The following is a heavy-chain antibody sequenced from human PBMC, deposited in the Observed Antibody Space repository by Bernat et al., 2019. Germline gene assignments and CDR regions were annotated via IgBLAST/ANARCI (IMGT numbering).Heavy chain of an antibody. J-gene: IGHJ4*02. V-gene: IGHV3-30-3*01. D-gene: IGHD3-22*01. CDR2: ISYDGSNK. Sequence: QVQLVESGGGVVQPGRSLRLSCAASGFTFSSYAMHWVRQAPGKGLEWVAVISYDGSNKYYADSVKGRFTISRDNSKNTLYLQMNSLRAEDAAVYYCARDGYYYDSSSYYYVLDYWGQGTLVTVSS. CDR3: ARDGYYYDSSSYYYVLDY. CDR1: GFTFSSYA.